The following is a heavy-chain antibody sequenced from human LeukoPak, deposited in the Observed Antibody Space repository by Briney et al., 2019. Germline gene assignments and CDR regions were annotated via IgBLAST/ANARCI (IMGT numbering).Heavy chain of an antibody. V-gene: IGHV4-34*01. CDR1: GGSFSGYY. CDR3: ARVEVSSSWYLEAFVI. D-gene: IGHD6-13*01. CDR2: INHSGST. Sequence: SETLSLTCAVYGGSFSGYYWSWIRQPPGKGLEWIGEINHSGSTNYNPSLKSRVTISVDTSKNQFSLKLSSVTAADTAVYYCARVEVSSSWYLEAFVIWGQGTMVTVSS. J-gene: IGHJ3*02.